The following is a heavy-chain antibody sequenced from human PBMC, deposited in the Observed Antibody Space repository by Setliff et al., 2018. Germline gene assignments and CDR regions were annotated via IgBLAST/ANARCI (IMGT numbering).Heavy chain of an antibody. CDR3: ARGRHPPWSGYPYYYMDV. J-gene: IGHJ6*03. V-gene: IGHV1-69*06. Sequence: SVKVSCKASAGTFSSYAISWVRQAPGQGLEWMGRIIPIFGTANYAQKFQGRVTITADKSTSTAYMELSSLRSEDTAVYYCARGRHPPWSGYPYYYMDVWGKGTTVTV. CDR1: AGTFSSYA. D-gene: IGHD3-3*01. CDR2: IIPIFGTA.